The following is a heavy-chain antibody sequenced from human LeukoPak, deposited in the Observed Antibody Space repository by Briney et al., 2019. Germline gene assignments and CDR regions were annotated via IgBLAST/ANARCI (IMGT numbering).Heavy chain of an antibody. CDR2: IIPILGIA. V-gene: IGHV1-69*04. D-gene: IGHD2-2*01. CDR3: ARLNIVVGNWFDP. J-gene: IGHJ5*02. Sequence: ASVKVSCKASGGTFSSYAISWVRQAPGQGLEWMGRIIPILGIANYAQKFQGRVTITADKSTSTAYMELSSLRSEDTAVYYCARLNIVVGNWFDPWGQGTLSPSPQ. CDR1: GGTFSSYA.